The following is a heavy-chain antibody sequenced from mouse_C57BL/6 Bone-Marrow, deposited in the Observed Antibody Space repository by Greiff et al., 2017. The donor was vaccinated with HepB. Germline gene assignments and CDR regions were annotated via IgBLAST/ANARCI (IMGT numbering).Heavy chain of an antibody. D-gene: IGHD3-1*01. CDR3: ARDRGPAWFAY. CDR2: ISDGGSYT. Sequence: EVQGVESGGGLVKPGGSLKLSCAASGFTFSSYAMSWVRQTPEKRLEWVATISDGGSYTYYPDNVKGRFTISRDNAKNNLYLQMSHLKSEDTAMYYCARDRGPAWFAYWGQGTLVTVSA. CDR1: GFTFSSYA. J-gene: IGHJ3*01. V-gene: IGHV5-4*01.